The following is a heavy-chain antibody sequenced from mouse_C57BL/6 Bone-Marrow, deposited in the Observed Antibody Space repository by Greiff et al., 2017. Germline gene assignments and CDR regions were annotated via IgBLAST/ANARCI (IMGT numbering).Heavy chain of an antibody. V-gene: IGHV1-53*01. CDR2: INPSNGGT. J-gene: IGHJ3*01. Sequence: VQLQQPGTELVKPGASVTLSCKASGYTFTSYWMHWVKQRPGQGLEWIGIINPSNGGTHYNEKFKSKAILTVDKSSSTAYMQLSSLTSEDSAVYYCARSIIRSDWFAYWGQGTLVTVSA. CDR1: GYTFTSYW. CDR3: ARSIIRSDWFAY. D-gene: IGHD1-1*01.